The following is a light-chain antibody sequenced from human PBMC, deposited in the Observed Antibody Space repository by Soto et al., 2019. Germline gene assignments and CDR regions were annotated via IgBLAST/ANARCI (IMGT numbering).Light chain of an antibody. J-gene: IGLJ2*01. CDR3: QSYDSSLSGVV. Sequence: QSVLTRPPSVSGAPGQRVTISCTGSSSNTGAGYDVHWYQQLPGTAPKLLIYGNNNRPSGVPDRFSGSKSGTSASLAITGLQAEDEADYYCQSYDSSLSGVVFGGGTKLTVL. CDR1: SSNTGAGYD. V-gene: IGLV1-40*01. CDR2: GNN.